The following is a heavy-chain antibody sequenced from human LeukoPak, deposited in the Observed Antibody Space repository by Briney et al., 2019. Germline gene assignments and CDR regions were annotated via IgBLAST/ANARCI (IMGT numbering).Heavy chain of an antibody. J-gene: IGHJ4*02. CDR2: IGISGGGI. Sequence: GGSLRLSCAASGFTFGYYTMYWVRQAPGKGLEWVSIIGISGGGIHYADSVKGRFTISRDNSKNTLYLQMNSLRAEDTAVYYCAIDPNWGVDYWGQGVLVTVSS. CDR1: GFTFGYYT. CDR3: AIDPNWGVDY. D-gene: IGHD7-27*01. V-gene: IGHV3-23*01.